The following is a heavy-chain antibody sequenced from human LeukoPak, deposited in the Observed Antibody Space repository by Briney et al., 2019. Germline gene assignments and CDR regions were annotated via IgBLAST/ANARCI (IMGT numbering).Heavy chain of an antibody. V-gene: IGHV3-23*01. CDR1: GFTFSSYD. CDR2: ISGSGGST. CDR3: AKGGGWLYYFDY. D-gene: IGHD6-19*01. Sequence: PGGSLRLSCAASGFTFSSYDMGWVRQAPGKGLEWVSAISGSGGSTYYADSVKGRFTISRDNSKNTLYLQMNSLRAEDTAVYYCAKGGGWLYYFDYWGRGTLVTVSS. J-gene: IGHJ4*02.